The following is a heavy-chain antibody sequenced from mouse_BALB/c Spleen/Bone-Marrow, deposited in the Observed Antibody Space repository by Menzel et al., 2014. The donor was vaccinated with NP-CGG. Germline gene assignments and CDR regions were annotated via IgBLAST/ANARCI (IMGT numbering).Heavy chain of an antibody. CDR2: IYPGDGDT. Sequence: QVQLQQSGPELVKPGASVKISCKASGYAFSSSRMNWVKQRPGQGLEWIGRIYPGDGDTNYNGKFKGKATLTADKSSSTAYMQLSSLTSVDSAVYFCARMGRLRRGDYWGQGTTLTVSS. V-gene: IGHV1-82*01. CDR3: ARMGRLRRGDY. J-gene: IGHJ2*01. D-gene: IGHD2-4*01. CDR1: GYAFSSSR.